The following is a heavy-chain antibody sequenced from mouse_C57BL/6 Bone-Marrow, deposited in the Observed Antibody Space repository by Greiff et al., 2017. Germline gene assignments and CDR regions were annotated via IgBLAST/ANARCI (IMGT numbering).Heavy chain of an antibody. CDR3: ASAGWVAY. J-gene: IGHJ3*01. CDR2: IDPNSGGT. V-gene: IGHV1-72*01. Sequence: VQLQQPGAELVKPGASVKLSCKASGYTFTSYWMTWVKPRPGRGLEWIGRIDPNSGGTKYNEKFKRKATLTVDKPSSTADMQLSCRTSEDYAVDYCASAGWVAYWGQGTPVTVSA. CDR1: GYTFTSYW.